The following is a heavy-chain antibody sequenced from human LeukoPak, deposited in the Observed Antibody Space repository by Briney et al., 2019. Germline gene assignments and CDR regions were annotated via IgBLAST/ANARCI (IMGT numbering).Heavy chain of an antibody. CDR2: ISAYNGNT. CDR3: ARDDTYYYGSGSYPDY. CDR1: GYTFTSYG. Sequence: GASVKVSCKASGYTFTSYGISWVRQAPGQGLEWMGWISAYNGNTNYAQKLQGRVTMTTDTSTSTAYMELRSLRSDDTAVYYCARDDTYYYGSGSYPDYWGQGTLVTASS. J-gene: IGHJ4*02. V-gene: IGHV1-18*01. D-gene: IGHD3-10*01.